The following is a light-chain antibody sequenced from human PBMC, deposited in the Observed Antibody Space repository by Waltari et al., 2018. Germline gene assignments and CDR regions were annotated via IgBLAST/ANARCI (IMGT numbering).Light chain of an antibody. CDR1: RSDVGRYNY. CDR3: SSYAGSTVV. Sequence: QSALTQPPSASGSPGQSVTISCTGTRSDVGRYNYVSWYQHHPGKAPKLMIYEVSSRPSGVPDRFSGSKSGNTASLTVSGLQAEDEADYYCSSYAGSTVVFGGGTKLTVL. V-gene: IGLV2-8*01. J-gene: IGLJ2*01. CDR2: EVS.